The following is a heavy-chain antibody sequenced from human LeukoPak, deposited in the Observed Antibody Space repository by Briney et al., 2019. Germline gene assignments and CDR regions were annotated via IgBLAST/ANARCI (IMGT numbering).Heavy chain of an antibody. CDR1: GGTFSSYT. V-gene: IGHV1-69*08. J-gene: IGHJ3*02. CDR3: ARDSRWLQLHDDAFDI. CDR2: INPNIGKA. D-gene: IGHD5-24*01. Sequence: GSSVKVSCKASGGTFSSYTISWVRQAPGQGLEWMGRINPNIGKANYAQKFQGRVTITRDKSISTAYMELSSLRSEDTAVYYCARDSRWLQLHDDAFDIWGQGTMVTVSS.